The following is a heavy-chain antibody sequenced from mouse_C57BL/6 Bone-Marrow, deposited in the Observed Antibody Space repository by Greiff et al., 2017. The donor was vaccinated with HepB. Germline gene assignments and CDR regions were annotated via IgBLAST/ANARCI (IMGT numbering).Heavy chain of an antibody. Sequence: QVQLQQPGAELVKPGASVKMSCKASGYTITSYWITWVKQRPGQGLEWIGEIYPGSGSTNYNEKFKSKATLTVDTSSSTAYMQLSSLTSEDSAVYYCARSPFYYYGSSPYYFDYWGEGTTLTVSS. CDR2: IYPGSGST. CDR1: GYTITSYW. D-gene: IGHD1-1*01. V-gene: IGHV1-55*01. J-gene: IGHJ2*01. CDR3: ARSPFYYYGSSPYYFDY.